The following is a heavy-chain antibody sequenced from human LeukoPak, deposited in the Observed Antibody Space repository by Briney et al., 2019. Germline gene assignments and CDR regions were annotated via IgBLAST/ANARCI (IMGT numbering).Heavy chain of an antibody. V-gene: IGHV3-33*01. CDR2: IWYDGSNK. CDR1: GFTFSSYG. D-gene: IGHD2-2*01. Sequence: GRSLRLSCAASGFTFSSYGMHWVRQAPGKGLEWVAVIWYDGSNKYYADSVKGRFTISRDNSKNTLYLQMNSLRAEDTAVYYCARAYCSSTSCRQYYYYIDVWGKGTTVTVSS. J-gene: IGHJ6*03. CDR3: ARAYCSSTSCRQYYYYIDV.